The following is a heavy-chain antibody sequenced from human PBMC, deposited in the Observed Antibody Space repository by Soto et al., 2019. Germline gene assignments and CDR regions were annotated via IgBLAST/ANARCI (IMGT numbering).Heavy chain of an antibody. CDR2: IPQDGVDG. J-gene: IGHJ6*02. CDR3: ARDHLILPAQDFFYGSDA. CDR1: GFTFSMYS. Sequence: PGGSLRLSCEVSGFTFSMYSMSWVRQSPGKGLEWVAKIPQDGVDGHYADSVKGRFTISRDNGKNSLYLQLNNLRAEDTAVYYCARDHLILPAQDFFYGSDAWGRGATVTVSS. D-gene: IGHD2-21*02. V-gene: IGHV3-7*03.